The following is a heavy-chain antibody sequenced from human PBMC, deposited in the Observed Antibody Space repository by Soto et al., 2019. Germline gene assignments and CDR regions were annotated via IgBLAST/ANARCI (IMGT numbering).Heavy chain of an antibody. CDR1: GGSISSGDYY. J-gene: IGHJ5*02. CDR2: IYYSGST. Sequence: SETLSLTCTVSGGSISSGDYYLSWIRQPPGKGLEWVAYIYYSGSTYYNPSLKSRITISVDTSKNQFSLRLSSVTAADTAVYYCARVWKSVLTATRGWFDPWGLGTLVTVSS. CDR3: ARVWKSVLTATRGWFDP. D-gene: IGHD2-21*02. V-gene: IGHV4-30-4*01.